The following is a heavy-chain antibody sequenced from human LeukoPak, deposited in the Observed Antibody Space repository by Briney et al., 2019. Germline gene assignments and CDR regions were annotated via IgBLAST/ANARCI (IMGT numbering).Heavy chain of an antibody. CDR3: AKGHTTVTTGAFDI. CDR1: GFTFSSYG. V-gene: IGHV3-30*02. J-gene: IGHJ3*02. Sequence: PGRSLSLSCAASGFTFSSYGMHWVRQSPGQGLECVAFIRYDGSNEYYADSVKGRFTISRDNSKNTLYLQMNSLRAEDTAVYYCAKGHTTVTTGAFDIWGQGTMVTVAS. D-gene: IGHD4-17*01. CDR2: IRYDGSNE.